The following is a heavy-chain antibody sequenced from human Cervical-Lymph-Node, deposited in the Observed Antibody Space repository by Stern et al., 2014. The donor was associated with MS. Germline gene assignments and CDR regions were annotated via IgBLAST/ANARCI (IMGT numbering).Heavy chain of an antibody. D-gene: IGHD5-12*01. CDR1: GFTFSSYA. J-gene: IGHJ3*02. Sequence: QVQLVESGGGVVQPGRSLRLSCAASGFTFSSYAMHWVRQAQGKGPAYVAGIWFDGTNKYYAASVKGRFTISRDNSKNTLYLQMNSLRAEDTAVYYYATSSLHSGYDLPDAFDIWGQGTMVTVSS. CDR2: IWFDGTNK. CDR3: ATSSLHSGYDLPDAFDI. V-gene: IGHV3-33*01.